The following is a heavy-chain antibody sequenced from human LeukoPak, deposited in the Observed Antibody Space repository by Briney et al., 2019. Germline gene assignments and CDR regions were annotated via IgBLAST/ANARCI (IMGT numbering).Heavy chain of an antibody. CDR2: INLSGST. CDR1: GASFSDYY. Sequence: PSETLSLTCAVYGASFSDYYWSRIRQPPGKGLEWIGEINLSGSTNYNPSLESRVTMSLDTSKNQFSLKLSSVTAADTAVYYCARVDSSSRWYFDLWGRGTLVTVSS. D-gene: IGHD6-6*01. CDR3: ARVDSSSRWYFDL. V-gene: IGHV4-34*01. J-gene: IGHJ2*01.